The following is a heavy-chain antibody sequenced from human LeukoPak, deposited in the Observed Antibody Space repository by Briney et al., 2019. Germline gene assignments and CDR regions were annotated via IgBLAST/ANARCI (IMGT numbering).Heavy chain of an antibody. V-gene: IGHV3-33*01. J-gene: IGHJ3*02. CDR1: GFTFSSYG. CDR3: ASAYYYGSGSQSEAFDI. D-gene: IGHD3-10*01. Sequence: GGSLRLSCAASGFTFSSYGMHWVRQAPGKGLEWVAVIWYDGSNKYYADSVKGRFTTSRDNSKNTLYLQMNSLRAEDTAVYYCASAYYYGSGSQSEAFDIWGQGTMVTVSS. CDR2: IWYDGSNK.